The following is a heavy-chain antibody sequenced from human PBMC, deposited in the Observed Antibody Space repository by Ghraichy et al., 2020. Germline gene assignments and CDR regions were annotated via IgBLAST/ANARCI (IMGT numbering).Heavy chain of an antibody. CDR2: IIPIFGTA. V-gene: IGHV1-69*13. CDR1: GGTFSSYA. CDR3: ARVGSPFPYCGGDCYEGAWDY. D-gene: IGHD2-21*02. J-gene: IGHJ4*02. Sequence: SVKVSCKASGGTFSSYAISWVRQAPGQGLEWMGGIIPIFGTANYAQKFQGRVTITADESTSTAYMELSSLRSEDTAVYYCARVGSPFPYCGGDCYEGAWDYWGQGTLVTVSS.